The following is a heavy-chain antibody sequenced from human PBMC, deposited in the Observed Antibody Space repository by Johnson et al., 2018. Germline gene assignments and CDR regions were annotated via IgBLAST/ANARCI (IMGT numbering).Heavy chain of an antibody. D-gene: IGHD3-3*01. J-gene: IGHJ6*02. CDR1: GGTFSSYA. V-gene: IGHV1-69*18. CDR2: IIPIFGTS. CDR3: ARGQYYDFWSSYHIYYFYDMDV. Sequence: QVQLVQSGAEVKKPGSSVKVSCKASGGTFSSYAIIWVRQAPGQGLECMGRIIPIFGTSDYAQKFQGRVTITVDEPTNTAHMELSNVTSEDTAVYYCARGQYYDFWSSYHIYYFYDMDVWGQGTTVTVSS.